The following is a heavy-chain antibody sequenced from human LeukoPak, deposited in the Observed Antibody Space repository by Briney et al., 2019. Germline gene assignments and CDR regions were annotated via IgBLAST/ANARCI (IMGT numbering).Heavy chain of an antibody. V-gene: IGHV3-30*18. Sequence: GGSLRLSCAASGFTFSSYGMHWVRQAPGKGLEWVAVISYDGSNKYYADSVKGRFTISRDNSKNTLYLQMNSLRAEDTAVYYCAKDGRYCSSTSCSRSATVTFDYWGQGTLVTVSS. J-gene: IGHJ4*02. CDR1: GFTFSSYG. CDR2: ISYDGSNK. CDR3: AKDGRYCSSTSCSRSATVTFDY. D-gene: IGHD2-2*01.